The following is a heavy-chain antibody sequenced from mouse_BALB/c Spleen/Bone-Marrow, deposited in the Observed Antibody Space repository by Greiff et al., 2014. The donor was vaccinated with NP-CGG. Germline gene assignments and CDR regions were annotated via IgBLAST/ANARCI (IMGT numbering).Heavy chain of an antibody. Sequence: VQLQQSGAELARPGASVKLSCKASGYTFTSYWMQWVKQRPGQGLEWIGAIYPGDGDTRYTQKFKGKATLTADKSSSTAYMQLSSLASEDSAVYYCARYSYGSSYEYFDVWGAGTTVTVSS. CDR1: GYTFTSYW. J-gene: IGHJ1*01. D-gene: IGHD1-1*01. CDR3: ARYSYGSSYEYFDV. CDR2: IYPGDGDT. V-gene: IGHV1-87*01.